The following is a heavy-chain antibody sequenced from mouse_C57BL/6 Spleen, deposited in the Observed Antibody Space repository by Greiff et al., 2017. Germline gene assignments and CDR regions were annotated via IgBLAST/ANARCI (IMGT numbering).Heavy chain of an antibody. D-gene: IGHD1-1*01. Sequence: QVTLKVCGPGLLQPSQTLSLTCSFSGFSLSTFGMGVGWIRQPSGKGLEWLAHIWWDDDKYYNPALKSRLTISKDTSKNQVFLKIANVDTADTATYYCARMTHYYGSSYYFDYWGQGTTLTVSS. CDR3: ARMTHYYGSSYYFDY. CDR2: IWWDDDK. CDR1: GFSLSTFGMG. J-gene: IGHJ2*01. V-gene: IGHV8-8*01.